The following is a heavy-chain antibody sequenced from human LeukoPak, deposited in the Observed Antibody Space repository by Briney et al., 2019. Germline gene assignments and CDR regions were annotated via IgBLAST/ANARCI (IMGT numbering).Heavy chain of an antibody. CDR2: ISSNGGST. V-gene: IGHV3-64*01. CDR1: VFTFSSYA. Sequence: PGGSLRLSCAASVFTFSSYAMHWVRQAPGKGLEYVAAISSNGGSTYYANSVKGRFTISRDNSKNTLYLQMGSLRAEDMAVYYCAREDGYCSGGSCHGFVDYWGQGTLVTVSS. CDR3: AREDGYCSGGSCHGFVDY. J-gene: IGHJ4*02. D-gene: IGHD2-15*01.